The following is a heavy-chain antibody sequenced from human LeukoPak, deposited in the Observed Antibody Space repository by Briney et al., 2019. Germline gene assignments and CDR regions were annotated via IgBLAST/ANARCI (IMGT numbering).Heavy chain of an antibody. J-gene: IGHJ4*02. CDR3: AKENTRDGYRHFHY. D-gene: IGHD5-24*01. CDR1: GFPFRSYG. CDR2: IRYDENTK. Sequence: GGSRRLSCTAPGFPFRSYGMQWFRQAPGKGLEGGACIRYDENTKYYADSVKGRFTVSRDNSENMLFLQMNSLRAEDTAVYYCAKENTRDGYRHFHYWGQGTLVTVSS. V-gene: IGHV3-30*02.